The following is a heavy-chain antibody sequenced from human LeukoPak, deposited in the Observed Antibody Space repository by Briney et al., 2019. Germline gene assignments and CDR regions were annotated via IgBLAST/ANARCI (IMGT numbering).Heavy chain of an antibody. J-gene: IGHJ4*02. V-gene: IGHV4-39*01. CDR2: IYYSGST. Sequence: MSSETLSLTCTVSGGSISSSSCYWGWIRQPPGKGLEWIGSIYYSGSTYYNPSLKSRVTISVDTSKNQFSLKLSSVTAADTAVYYCARRVYPRSSGWYYWGQGTLVTVSS. CDR1: GGSISSSSCY. CDR3: ARRVYPRSSGWYY. D-gene: IGHD6-19*01.